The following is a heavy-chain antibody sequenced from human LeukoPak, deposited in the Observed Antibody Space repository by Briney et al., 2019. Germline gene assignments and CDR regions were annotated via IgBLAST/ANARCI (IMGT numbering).Heavy chain of an antibody. V-gene: IGHV3-30*02. D-gene: IGHD3/OR15-3a*01. CDR2: IRYDGSNT. Sequence: GGSLRLSCEASGFTFSSYDMHWVRQAPGKGLEWVAFIRYDGSNTYYADSVKGRFTISRDNSKNTLDLQMNSLRAEDTAVYYCAKGTGRVYYYYMDVWGKGTTVTISS. CDR3: AKGTGRVYYYYMDV. CDR1: GFTFSSYD. J-gene: IGHJ6*03.